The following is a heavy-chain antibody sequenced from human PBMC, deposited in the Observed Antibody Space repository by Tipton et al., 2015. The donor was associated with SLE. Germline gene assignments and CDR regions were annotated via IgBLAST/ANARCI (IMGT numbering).Heavy chain of an antibody. CDR2: IDPSDSYT. V-gene: IGHV5-10-1*01. Sequence: VQLVQSGAEVKKPGESLRISCKGSGYSFTSYWINWVRQMPTKGMEWMGRIDPSDSYTNYSPSFKGHVTISADKSISTAYLQWSRLKASDTAMYYCAETSMIEDAIDIWDQATMVTVSS. CDR1: GYSFTSYW. CDR3: AETSMIEDAIDI. D-gene: IGHD3-22*01. J-gene: IGHJ3*02.